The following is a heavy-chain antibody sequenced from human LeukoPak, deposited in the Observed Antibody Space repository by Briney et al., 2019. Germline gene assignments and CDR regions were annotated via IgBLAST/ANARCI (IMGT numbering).Heavy chain of an antibody. CDR2: IKQDGSEK. J-gene: IGHJ4*02. CDR3: AKTPSSTWPYPFDY. D-gene: IGHD6-13*01. CDR1: GFTFSSYW. Sequence: PGGSLRLSCAASGFTFSSYWMSWVRQAPGKGLEWVANIKQDGSEKYYVDSVKGRFTISRDNAKNSLYLQMNSLRAEDTAVYYCAKTPSSTWPYPFDYWGRGTLVTVSS. V-gene: IGHV3-7*01.